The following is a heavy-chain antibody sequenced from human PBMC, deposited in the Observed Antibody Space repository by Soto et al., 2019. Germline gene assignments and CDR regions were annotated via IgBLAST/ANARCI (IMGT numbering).Heavy chain of an antibody. CDR2: ISAYNVNT. CDR3: ARVFGSGTQSAFFFDD. V-gene: IGHV1-18*04. D-gene: IGHD3-10*01. CDR1: GYTFTSSG. Sequence: QVQLVQSGGEVKKPGASVKVSCKASGYTFTSSGISWVRQAPGQGLEWMGWISAYNVNTNYGQKFQGRVTMTTDTSTSTADMELWSLRSDDTAVYYCARVFGSGTQSAFFFDDWGQGTLVTVSS. J-gene: IGHJ4*02.